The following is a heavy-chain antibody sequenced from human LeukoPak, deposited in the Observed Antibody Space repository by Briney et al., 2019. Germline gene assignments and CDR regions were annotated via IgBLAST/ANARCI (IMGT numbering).Heavy chain of an antibody. V-gene: IGHV4-59*12. CDR2: IYYSGST. J-gene: IGHJ4*02. CDR3: ARSYGYGTNFDY. D-gene: IGHD5-18*01. Sequence: SETLSLTCTVSGGSISSYYWSWIRQPPGKGLEWIGYIYYSGSTNYNPSLKSRVTISVDTSKNQFPLKLSSVTAADTAVYYCARSYGYGTNFDYWGQGTLVTVSS. CDR1: GGSISSYY.